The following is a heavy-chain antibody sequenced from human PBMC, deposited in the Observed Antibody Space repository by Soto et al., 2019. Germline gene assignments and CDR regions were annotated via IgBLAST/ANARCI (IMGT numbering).Heavy chain of an antibody. D-gene: IGHD3-10*01. J-gene: IGHJ3*02. CDR1: GYTSPIYD. CDR2: MNPTKGNS. CDR3: ANYRTISPEGFDI. V-gene: IGHV1-8*01. Sequence: QVHLVQSGAEVRRPGASVRVSCQASGYTSPIYDIEWVRQATGQRLEWMGWMNPTKGNSYPAPKFQFRRTMTWNTSTTTAYMELTTLRSEDTAVYYCANYRTISPEGFDIWGQGTLVTVS.